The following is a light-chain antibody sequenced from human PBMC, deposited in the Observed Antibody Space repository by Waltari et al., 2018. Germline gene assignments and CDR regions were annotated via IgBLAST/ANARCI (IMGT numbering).Light chain of an antibody. Sequence: ELVLTQSPGTLSLSPGERVTLSCRASQYLPGSWMTWYHQKPGQAPRLLIYGASTRAPGVPDRFSGSGSGTDFTLTISRLEPEDSAVYYCQQYDGSVVTFGGGTKVEIK. CDR1: QYLPGSW. CDR3: QQYDGSVVT. V-gene: IGKV3-20*01. J-gene: IGKJ4*01. CDR2: GAS.